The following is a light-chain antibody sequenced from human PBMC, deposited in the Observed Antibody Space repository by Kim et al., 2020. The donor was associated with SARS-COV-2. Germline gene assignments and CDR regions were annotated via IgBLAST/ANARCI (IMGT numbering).Light chain of an antibody. J-gene: IGKJ4*01. Sequence: DIQMTQSPSSLSASVGDRVTITCRASQGISNYIAWFQQKPGKAPKCLIYAASRKQSGVPSKFSGSGSGTDFTLTISRLQPEDIATYNSQKCVSYPHTFGGGTKVEIK. V-gene: IGKV1-16*02. CDR1: QGISNY. CDR2: AAS. CDR3: QKCVSYPHT.